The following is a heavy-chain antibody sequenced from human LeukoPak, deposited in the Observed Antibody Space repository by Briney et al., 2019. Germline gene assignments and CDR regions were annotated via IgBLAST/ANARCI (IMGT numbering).Heavy chain of an antibody. CDR2: IYYSGST. Sequence: SETLSLTCTVSGGSISSYYWSWIRQPPGKGLEGSGDIYYSGSTNYNPSLKSRVTISVDTSKNQFSLKLSSVTAADTAVYYCARHRNNWNDEAHFDYWGQGTLVTVSS. CDR1: GGSISSYY. J-gene: IGHJ4*02. D-gene: IGHD1-1*01. CDR3: ARHRNNWNDEAHFDY. V-gene: IGHV4-59*08.